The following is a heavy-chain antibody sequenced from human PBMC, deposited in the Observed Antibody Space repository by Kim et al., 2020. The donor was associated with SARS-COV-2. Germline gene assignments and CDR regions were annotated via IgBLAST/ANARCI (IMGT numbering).Heavy chain of an antibody. CDR1: GGSFSGYY. V-gene: IGHV4-34*01. CDR2: INHSGST. Sequence: SETLSLTCAVYGGSFSGYYWNWIRQPPGKGLEWIGEINHSGSTNYNPSLKSRVTISVDTSKNQISLKLSSVTAADTAVYYCARYSSLWLVYFDYWGQGTL. D-gene: IGHD6-19*01. J-gene: IGHJ4*02. CDR3: ARYSSLWLVYFDY.